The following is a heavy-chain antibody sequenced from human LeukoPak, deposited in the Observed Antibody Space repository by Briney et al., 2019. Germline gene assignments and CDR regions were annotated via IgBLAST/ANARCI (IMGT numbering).Heavy chain of an antibody. CDR1: GGSISSYY. CDR3: ARHLTPYYDILTGYYFRYAFDI. J-gene: IGHJ3*02. CDR2: IYYSGST. Sequence: SETLSLTCTVSGGSISSYYWSWIRQPPGKGLEWIGYIYYSGSTNYNPSLKSRVTISVDTSKNQFSLKLSSVTAADTAVYYCARHLTPYYDILTGYYFRYAFDIWGQGTMVTVSS. V-gene: IGHV4-59*08. D-gene: IGHD3-9*01.